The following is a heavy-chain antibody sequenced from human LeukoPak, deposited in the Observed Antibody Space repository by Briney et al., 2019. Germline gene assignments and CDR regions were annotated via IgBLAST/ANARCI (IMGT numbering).Heavy chain of an antibody. CDR1: GGTFSSYA. CDR2: IIPILGIA. V-gene: IGHV1-69*04. CDR3: ATPQWLAKGGAFDY. D-gene: IGHD6-19*01. Sequence: ASVKVSCKASGGTFSSYAISWVRQAPGQGLEWMGRIIPILGIANYAQKFQGRVTITADKSTSTAYMELSSLRSEDTAVYYCATPQWLAKGGAFDYWGQGTLVTVSS. J-gene: IGHJ4*02.